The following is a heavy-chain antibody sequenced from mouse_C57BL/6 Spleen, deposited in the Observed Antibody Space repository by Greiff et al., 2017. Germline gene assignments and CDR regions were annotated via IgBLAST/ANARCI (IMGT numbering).Heavy chain of an antibody. CDR3: ARSGYGSSYD. Sequence: VQLQQSGAELVKPGASVKLSCTASGFNIKDYYMHWVKQRTEQGLEWIGRIDPEDGETKYAPKFPGKATITADTSSNTAYLQLSSLTSEDTAVYYCARSGYGSSYDWGQGTTLTVSS. CDR2: IDPEDGET. J-gene: IGHJ2*01. V-gene: IGHV14-2*01. D-gene: IGHD1-1*01. CDR1: GFNIKDYY.